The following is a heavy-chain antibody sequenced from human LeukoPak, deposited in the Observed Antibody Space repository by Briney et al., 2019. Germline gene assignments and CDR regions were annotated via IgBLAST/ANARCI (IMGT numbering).Heavy chain of an antibody. V-gene: IGHV3-48*01. J-gene: IGHJ4*02. CDR1: GFTFSSYN. D-gene: IGHD3-22*01. Sequence: GGSLRLSCAASGFTFSSYNMNWVRQAPGKGLEWVSYISSSSSTIYYADSVKGRFTISRDNAKNSLYLQMNSLRAEDTAVYYCARGGMNGAYYYDSSGYPDYWGQGTLVTVSS. CDR2: ISSSSSTI. CDR3: ARGGMNGAYYYDSSGYPDY.